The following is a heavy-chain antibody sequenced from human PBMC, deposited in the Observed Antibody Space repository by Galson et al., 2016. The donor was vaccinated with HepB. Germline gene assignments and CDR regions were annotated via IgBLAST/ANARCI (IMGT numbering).Heavy chain of an antibody. D-gene: IGHD4-17*01. Sequence: SLRLSCAASRFSFSNYAMHWVRQAPGKGLEWVAVVSSDGSNHFYGDAVKGRFTISRDNSKNTLFLQMNGLRADDTAVYYCARDAKDHSILGDYGDHFDYWGQRSLVTVSS. J-gene: IGHJ4*02. CDR2: VSSDGSNH. V-gene: IGHV3-30*03. CDR3: ARDAKDHSILGDYGDHFDY. CDR1: RFSFSNYA.